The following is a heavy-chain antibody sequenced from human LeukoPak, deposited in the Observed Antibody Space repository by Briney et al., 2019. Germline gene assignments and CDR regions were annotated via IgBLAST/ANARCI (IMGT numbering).Heavy chain of an antibody. CDR2: INHSGST. J-gene: IGHJ1*01. D-gene: IGHD6-6*01. Sequence: SETLSLTCAVYGGSFSGYYWSWIRQPPGKGLEWIGEINHSGSTNYNPSLKSRVTISVDTSKNQFSLKLSSVTAADTAVYYCARGGIAARPGRGYFQHWGQGTLVTVSS. CDR3: ARGGIAARPGRGYFQH. CDR1: GGSFSGYY. V-gene: IGHV4-34*01.